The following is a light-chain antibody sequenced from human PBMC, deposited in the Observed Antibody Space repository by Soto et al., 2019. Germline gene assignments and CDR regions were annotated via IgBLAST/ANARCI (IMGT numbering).Light chain of an antibody. J-gene: IGLJ1*01. CDR1: SSNIGRNT. CDR2: SNN. CDR3: AAWDDSLNGYV. V-gene: IGLV1-44*01. Sequence: QSVLTQPPSTSGTPGQRVTISCSGSSSNIGRNTVNWYQHLPGTATKLLIYSNNQRPSGVPDRFSGSKSGTSASLAISGLQSEDEADYYCAAWDDSLNGYVFGTGTKVTVL.